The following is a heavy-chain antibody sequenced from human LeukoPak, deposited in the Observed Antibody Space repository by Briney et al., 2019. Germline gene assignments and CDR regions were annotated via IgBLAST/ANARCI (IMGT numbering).Heavy chain of an antibody. Sequence: GGSLRLSCAASGFTFNTYAMSWVRQAPGKGPEWVSSISENGESTYYADSVKGRFTISRDNSRNTLYLQMNSLRAEDTAVYYCASYFHYGDYASLWYWGQGTLVTVSS. CDR1: GFTFNTYA. CDR2: ISENGEST. J-gene: IGHJ4*02. V-gene: IGHV3-23*01. CDR3: ASYFHYGDYASLWY. D-gene: IGHD4-17*01.